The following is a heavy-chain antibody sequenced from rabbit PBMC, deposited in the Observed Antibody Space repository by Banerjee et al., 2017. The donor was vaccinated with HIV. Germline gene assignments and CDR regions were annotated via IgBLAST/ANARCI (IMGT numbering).Heavy chain of an antibody. V-gene: IGHV1S45*01. CDR3: ARDLPISGGYSFDL. Sequence: QEQLEESGGDLVKPEGSLTLTCTASGFSFRGYVYMCWVRQAPGKGLELIACIVTSSGSTYYASWAKGRFTISKTSSTTVTLQMTSLTAADTATYFCARDLPISGGYSFDLWGPGTLVTDS. CDR1: GFSFRGYVY. J-gene: IGHJ4*01. CDR2: IVTSSGST. D-gene: IGHD1-1*01.